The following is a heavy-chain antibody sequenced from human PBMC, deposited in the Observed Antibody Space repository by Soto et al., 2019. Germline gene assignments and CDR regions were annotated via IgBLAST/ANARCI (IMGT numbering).Heavy chain of an antibody. CDR1: GDMVSSNSAA. D-gene: IGHD6-6*01. Sequence: ALSLPLAVSGDMVSSNSAACNLNRHSPSRGLEWLGRTYYRSKWYNDYAVSVKSRITINPDTSKNQCSLQLNSVTPEDTAVYYCASWVVRFTPRPIDAFDIWGQGTMVTVSS. V-gene: IGHV6-1*01. CDR2: TYYRSKWYN. CDR3: ASWVVRFTPRPIDAFDI. J-gene: IGHJ3*02.